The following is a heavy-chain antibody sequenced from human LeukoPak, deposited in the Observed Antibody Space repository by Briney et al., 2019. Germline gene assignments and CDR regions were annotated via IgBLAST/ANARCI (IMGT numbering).Heavy chain of an antibody. J-gene: IGHJ4*02. CDR1: GFIFSNYG. D-gene: IGHD3-10*01. Sequence: PGGSLRLSCAASGFIFSNYGMHWVRQAPGKGLEWVAFIRYDGTHKYYADSVKGRFTISRDNSKNTLYLQMNSLRAEDTAVYYCAKLLWFGELPPLDYWGQGTLVTVSS. CDR3: AKLLWFGELPPLDY. V-gene: IGHV3-30*02. CDR2: IRYDGTHK.